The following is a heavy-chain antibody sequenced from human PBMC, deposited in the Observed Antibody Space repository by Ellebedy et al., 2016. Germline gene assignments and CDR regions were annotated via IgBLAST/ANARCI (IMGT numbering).Heavy chain of an antibody. J-gene: IGHJ4*02. Sequence: GGSLRLXXSTSGFNFSRNLMKRVRQAPGKGLEWVASISKSSATLHYADSVKGRFTISRDNAKNSLYLQMNSLRAEDTAVYYCVPGRENSGAEVGPWGPGTLVTVSS. D-gene: IGHD2-15*01. V-gene: IGHV3-21*01. CDR3: VPGRENSGAEVGP. CDR1: GFNFSRNL. CDR2: ISKSSATL.